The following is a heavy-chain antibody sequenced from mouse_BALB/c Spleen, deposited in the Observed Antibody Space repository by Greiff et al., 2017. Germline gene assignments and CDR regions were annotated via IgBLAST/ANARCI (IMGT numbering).Heavy chain of an antibody. D-gene: IGHD5-1-1*01. CDR1: GFNIKDYY. V-gene: IGHV14-4*02. J-gene: IGHJ4*01. CDR2: IDPENGDT. Sequence: EVKLMESGAELVRSGASVKLSCTASGFNIKDYYMHWVKQRPEQGLEWIGWIDPENGDTEYAPKFQGQATMTADTSSNTAYLQLSSLTSEDTAVYYCNAGVIRYAMDYWGQGTSVTVSS. CDR3: NAGVIRYAMDY.